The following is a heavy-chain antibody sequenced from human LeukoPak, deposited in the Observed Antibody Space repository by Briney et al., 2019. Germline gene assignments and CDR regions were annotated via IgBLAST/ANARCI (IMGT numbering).Heavy chain of an antibody. CDR1: GFTFSSYS. CDR2: ISGSGGST. V-gene: IGHV3-23*01. Sequence: GGSLRLSCAASGFTFSSYSMNWVRQAPGKGLEWVSAISGSGGSTYYADSVKGRFTISRDNSKNTLYLQMNSLRAEDTAVYYCAKYNVGSSYAAFDIWGQGTMVTVSS. D-gene: IGHD6-13*01. CDR3: AKYNVGSSYAAFDI. J-gene: IGHJ3*02.